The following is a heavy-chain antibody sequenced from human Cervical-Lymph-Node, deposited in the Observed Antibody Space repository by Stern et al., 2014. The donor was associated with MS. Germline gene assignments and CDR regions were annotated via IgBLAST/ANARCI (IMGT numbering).Heavy chain of an antibody. D-gene: IGHD3-16*01. CDR2: IHHSGAT. Sequence: QLQLQESGPGLVKPSQTLSLSCTVSGAPISSGGYYWTWIRQLPGKGLEWVGYIHHSGATFYNPSLKSRVTISVDTSENQFSLMLNSVTAADTAVYYCAEIGPLMEGAAFDIWGQGTMVTVSS. J-gene: IGHJ3*02. CDR3: AEIGPLMEGAAFDI. V-gene: IGHV4-31*03. CDR1: GAPISSGGYY.